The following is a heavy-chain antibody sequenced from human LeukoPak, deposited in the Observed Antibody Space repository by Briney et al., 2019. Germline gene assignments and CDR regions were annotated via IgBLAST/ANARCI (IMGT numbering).Heavy chain of an antibody. CDR3: ASFGGRRGYSGYSDHY. Sequence: GGSLRLSCAASGFTFSSYSMNWVRQAPGKGLEWVSSISSSSSYIYYADSVKGRFTISRDNAKNSLYLQMNSLRAEDTAVYYCASFGGRRGYSGYSDHYWGQGTPVTVSS. J-gene: IGHJ4*02. CDR2: ISSSSSYI. D-gene: IGHD5-12*01. CDR1: GFTFSSYS. V-gene: IGHV3-21*01.